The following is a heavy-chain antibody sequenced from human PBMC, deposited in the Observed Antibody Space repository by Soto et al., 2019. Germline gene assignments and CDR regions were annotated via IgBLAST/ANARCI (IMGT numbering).Heavy chain of an antibody. CDR1: GYTFTSYY. J-gene: IGHJ5*02. CDR2: INPSGGST. D-gene: IGHD2-15*01. V-gene: IGHV1-46*01. Sequence: ASVKVSCKASGYTFTSYYMHWVRQAPGQGLEWMGIINPSGGSTSYAQKFQGRVTMTRDTSTSTVYMELSSLRSEDTAVYYCARDTIGVVVAATMDRWFDPWGQGTLVTVSS. CDR3: ARDTIGVVVAATMDRWFDP.